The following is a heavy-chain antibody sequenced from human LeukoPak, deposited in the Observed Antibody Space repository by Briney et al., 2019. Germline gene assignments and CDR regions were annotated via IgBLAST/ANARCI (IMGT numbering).Heavy chain of an antibody. CDR1: GFTFSSYA. CDR2: ISGSGGST. V-gene: IGHV3-23*01. J-gene: IGHJ3*02. CDR3: AKDSGDYGDYVGAFDI. D-gene: IGHD4-17*01. Sequence: GGSLRLSCAASGFTFSSYAMSWVRQAPGKGLEWVSAISGSGGSTYYADSVKGRFTISRDNSKNTLYLQMNSLRAEDTAVYYCAKDSGDYGDYVGAFDIWGQGTMVTVSS.